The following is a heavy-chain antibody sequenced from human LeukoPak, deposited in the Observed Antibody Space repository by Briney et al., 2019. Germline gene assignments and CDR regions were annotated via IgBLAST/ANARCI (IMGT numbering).Heavy chain of an antibody. CDR3: ARHPSPYSSSWYTFDY. J-gene: IGHJ4*02. CDR2: IKQDGSEK. V-gene: IGHV3-7*03. CDR1: GFTFSSYW. Sequence: GGSLRLSCAASGFTFSSYWMSWVRQAPGKGLEWVANIKQDGSEKYYVDSVKGRFTISRDNAKNSLYLQMNSLRAEDTAVYYCARHPSPYSSSWYTFDYWGQGTLVTVSS. D-gene: IGHD6-13*01.